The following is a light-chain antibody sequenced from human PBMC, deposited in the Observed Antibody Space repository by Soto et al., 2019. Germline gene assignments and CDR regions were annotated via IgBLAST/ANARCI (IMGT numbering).Light chain of an antibody. V-gene: IGKV3-20*01. Sequence: EVVLTQSPGTLSLSPGERATLSCRASQTVTNNFLAWYQQKPGQAPRLLIYGVSTRATGIPDRISGGGSGTDYTLTISRLGPEDSAVYYCQQYDTSPWTFGQGTKVEI. CDR2: GVS. CDR3: QQYDTSPWT. J-gene: IGKJ1*01. CDR1: QTVTNNF.